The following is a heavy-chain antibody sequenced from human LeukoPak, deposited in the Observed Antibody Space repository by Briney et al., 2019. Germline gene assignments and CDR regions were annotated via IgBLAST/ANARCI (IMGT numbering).Heavy chain of an antibody. CDR2: IKQDGSEK. CDR3: ARDYYGSGSYYVPFPFYYYGMDV. D-gene: IGHD3-10*01. V-gene: IGHV3-7*01. J-gene: IGHJ6*02. Sequence: GGSLRLSYAASGFTFSSYWMSWVRQAPGKGLEWVANIKQDGSEKYYVDSVKGRFTISRDNAKNSLYLQMNSLRAEDTAVYYCARDYYGSGSYYVPFPFYYYGMDVWGQGTTVTVSS. CDR1: GFTFSSYW.